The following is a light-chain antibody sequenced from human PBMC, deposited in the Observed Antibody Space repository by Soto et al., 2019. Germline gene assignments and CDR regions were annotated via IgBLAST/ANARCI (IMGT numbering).Light chain of an antibody. Sequence: EIVLTQSPGTLSLSPGERATLSCRASQSVINNYLAWHQQKPGPPPRLLIDGATNKTTGIPDRFSGSSSGTDFTLTISDVHPEDFALYYCHQRQSWPRTFGQGTKVDIK. CDR2: GAT. CDR1: QSVINNY. CDR3: HQRQSWPRT. J-gene: IGKJ1*01. V-gene: IGKV3-20*01.